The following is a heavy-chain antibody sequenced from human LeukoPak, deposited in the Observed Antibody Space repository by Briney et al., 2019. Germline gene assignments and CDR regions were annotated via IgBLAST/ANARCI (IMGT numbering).Heavy chain of an antibody. Sequence: GGSLRLSCAASGFTFSIYSMNWVRQAPGKGLEWVSSISSSGTYMFYADSVKGRFTISRDDAKNTLYLQMNSLRVEDTAMYYCAIDSDSRGWSRVGYWGQGTLVTVSS. CDR2: ISSSGTYM. V-gene: IGHV3-21*01. J-gene: IGHJ4*02. D-gene: IGHD6-19*01. CDR3: AIDSDSRGWSRVGY. CDR1: GFTFSIYS.